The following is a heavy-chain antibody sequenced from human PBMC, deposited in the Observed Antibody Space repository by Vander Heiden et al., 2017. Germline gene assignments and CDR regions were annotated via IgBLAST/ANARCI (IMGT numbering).Heavy chain of an antibody. CDR2: IVGNTGGTGSA. CDR3: ARSDYDFRSGYRLGY. Sequence: EVQLLESGGGLVQPGGSLRLSCAASGFTFNSFPMSWVGQAPGKGLEWVSVIVGNTGGTGSAYYADSVKGRFTISRDNPKKTLWLQMNSLRAEDTAVYYCARSDYDFRSGYRLGYWGQGTLVTVSS. J-gene: IGHJ4*02. CDR1: GFTFNSFP. D-gene: IGHD3-3*01. V-gene: IGHV3-23*01.